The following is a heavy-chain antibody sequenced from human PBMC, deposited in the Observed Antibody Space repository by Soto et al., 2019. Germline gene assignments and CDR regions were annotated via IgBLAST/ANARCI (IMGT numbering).Heavy chain of an antibody. J-gene: IGHJ4*01. D-gene: IGHD6-19*01. CDR2: ISAYNGNT. CDR1: GYTFTSYG. Sequence: ASVKVSCKASGYTFTSYGISWVRQAPGQGLEGMGWISAYNGNTNYAQKLQGRVTMTTDTSTSTAYMELRSLRSDDTAVYYCARDGSSVHRIGWDFDYWGHRTLVTVSS. V-gene: IGHV1-18*04. CDR3: ARDGSSVHRIGWDFDY.